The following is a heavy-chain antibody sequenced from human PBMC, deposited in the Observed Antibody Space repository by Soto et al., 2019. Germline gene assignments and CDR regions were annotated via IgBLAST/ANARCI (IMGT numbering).Heavy chain of an antibody. D-gene: IGHD5-12*01. CDR1: GFTFSSYA. J-gene: IGHJ4*02. CDR3: ASGYSGYDGYYFDY. V-gene: IGHV3-23*01. Sequence: GGSLRLSCAASGFTFSSYAMSWVRQAPGKGLEWVSAISGSGGSTYYADSVKGRFTISRDNSKNTLYLQMNSLRAEDTAVYYCASGYSGYDGYYFDYWGQGTLVTVSS. CDR2: ISGSGGST.